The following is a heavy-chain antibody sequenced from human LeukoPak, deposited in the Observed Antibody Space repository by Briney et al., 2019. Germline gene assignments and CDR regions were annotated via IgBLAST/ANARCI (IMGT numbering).Heavy chain of an antibody. CDR1: GGSISSYY. D-gene: IGHD4-17*01. J-gene: IGHJ4*02. CDR3: ARGSTVTTLDY. Sequence: PSETLSLTCTVSGGSISSYYWSWIRQPPGKGLEWIGSIYYSGSTYYNPSLKSRVTISVDTSKNQFSLKLSSVTAADTAVYYCARGSTVTTLDYWGQGTLVTVSS. CDR2: IYYSGST. V-gene: IGHV4-59*12.